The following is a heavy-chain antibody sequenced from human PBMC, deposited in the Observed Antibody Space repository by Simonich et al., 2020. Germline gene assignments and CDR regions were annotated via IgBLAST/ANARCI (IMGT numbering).Heavy chain of an antibody. CDR3: ARTHRWYFDY. CDR1: GYTLTSYG. V-gene: IGHV1-18*01. CDR2: ISAYNGNT. J-gene: IGHJ4*02. Sequence: QVQLVQSGAEVKKPGASVKVCKASGYTLTSYGISWVRQAPGQGLEWKGWISAYNGNTNYAQKLQGRVTMTTDTSTSTAYRELRSLRSDDTAVYYCARTHRWYFDYWGQGTLVTVSS. D-gene: IGHD2-15*01.